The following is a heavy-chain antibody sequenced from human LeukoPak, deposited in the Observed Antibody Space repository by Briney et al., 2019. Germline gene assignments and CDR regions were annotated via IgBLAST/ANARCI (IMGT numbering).Heavy chain of an antibody. D-gene: IGHD2-15*01. Sequence: ASVKVSCKASGYTFTSYGISWVRQAPGQGLEWMGWISAYNGNTNYAQKLQGRVTMTTDTSTSTAYMELRSLRSDDTAVYYCAGEGTHCSGGSCYSLFDYWGQGTLVTVSS. CDR3: AGEGTHCSGGSCYSLFDY. CDR1: GYTFTSYG. J-gene: IGHJ4*02. V-gene: IGHV1-18*01. CDR2: ISAYNGNT.